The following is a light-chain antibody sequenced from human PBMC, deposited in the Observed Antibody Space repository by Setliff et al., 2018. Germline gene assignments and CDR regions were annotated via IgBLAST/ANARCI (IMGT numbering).Light chain of an antibody. CDR2: GDT. CDR1: SSDVGGYDY. Sequence: QSALTQPPSASGSPGQSVTISCTGTSSDVGGYDYVSWYQQHPGKAPKLLIYGDTNRPSGVPDRFSGSKSGTSASLAITGLQAEDEADYYCQSYDSSLPGYVFGTGTKVTVL. CDR3: QSYDSSLPGYV. V-gene: IGLV2-8*01. J-gene: IGLJ1*01.